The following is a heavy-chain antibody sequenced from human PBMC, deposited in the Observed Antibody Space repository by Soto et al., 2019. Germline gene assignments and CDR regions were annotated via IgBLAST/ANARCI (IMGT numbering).Heavy chain of an antibody. CDR2: IYYSGTT. V-gene: IGHV4-59*11. J-gene: IGHJ6*02. D-gene: IGHD2-21*01. CDR1: GGSLSRHY. Sequence: SETLSLTCNVSGGSLSRHYWSWIRQPPGERLEWIGYIYYSGTTNYNPSLKSRVTISVDSSKNQFSLKLSSVTAADTAVYYCARGDQYQPTYHYYYYYGMDVWGQGTTVTVSS. CDR3: ARGDQYQPTYHYYYYYGMDV.